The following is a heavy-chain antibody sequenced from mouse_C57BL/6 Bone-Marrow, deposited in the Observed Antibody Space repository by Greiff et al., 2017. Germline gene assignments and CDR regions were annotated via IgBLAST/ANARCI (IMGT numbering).Heavy chain of an antibody. CDR3: ARYVSRLLLAD. CDR1: GYTFSDYY. Sequence: EVQLVESGGGLVQPGGSLKLSCAASGYTFSDYYMYWVRQTPEKRLEWVAYISNGGGSTYYPDTVKGRFTFSRDNANNTLYLQRSSLKSEDTAVYYCARYVSRLLLADWGKGTMVTVSA. V-gene: IGHV5-12*01. CDR2: ISNGGGST. J-gene: IGHJ3*01.